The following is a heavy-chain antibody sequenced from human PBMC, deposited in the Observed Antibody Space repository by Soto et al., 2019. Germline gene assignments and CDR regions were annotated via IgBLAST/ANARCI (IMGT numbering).Heavy chain of an antibody. V-gene: IGHV1-2*04. CDR2: INPNSGGT. Sequence: ASVKVSCKASGYTFTGYYMHWVRQAPGQGLEWMGWINPNSGGTNYAQKFQGWVTMTRDTSISTAYMELSRLRSDDTAVYYCAREQGWQLGGQYYYYGMDVWGQGTTVTVSS. CDR3: AREQGWQLGGQYYYYGMDV. CDR1: GYTFTGYY. D-gene: IGHD6-6*01. J-gene: IGHJ6*02.